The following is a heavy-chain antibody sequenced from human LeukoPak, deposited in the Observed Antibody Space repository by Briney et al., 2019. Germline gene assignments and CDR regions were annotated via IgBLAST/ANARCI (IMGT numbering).Heavy chain of an antibody. D-gene: IGHD3-16*01. CDR2: FDPEDGET. Sequence: ASVKVSCRVSGYTLTELSMHWVRQAPGKGLEWMGGFDPEDGETIYAQKFQGRVTMTEDTSTDTAYMELSSLRSEDTAVYYCATAVGGTAYYFDYWGQGTLVTVSS. J-gene: IGHJ4*02. CDR1: GYTLTELS. CDR3: ATAVGGTAYYFDY. V-gene: IGHV1-24*01.